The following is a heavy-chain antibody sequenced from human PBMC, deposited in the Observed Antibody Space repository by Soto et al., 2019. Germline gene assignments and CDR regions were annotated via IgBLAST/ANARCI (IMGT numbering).Heavy chain of an antibody. Sequence: ASVKVSCKASGYTFTIYGISCVLQSPLQWLEWMGWISAYNGNTNYAQKLQGRVTMTTDTSTSTAYMELRSLRSDDTAVYYCARDPLGYCSSTSCGNWFDPWGQGTLVTVSS. V-gene: IGHV1-18*01. J-gene: IGHJ5*02. CDR2: ISAYNGNT. CDR3: ARDPLGYCSSTSCGNWFDP. CDR1: GYTFTIYG. D-gene: IGHD2-2*01.